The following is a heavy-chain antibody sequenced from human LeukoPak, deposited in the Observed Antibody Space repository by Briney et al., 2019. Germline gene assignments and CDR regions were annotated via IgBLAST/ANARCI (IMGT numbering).Heavy chain of an antibody. J-gene: IGHJ4*02. Sequence: GGSLRLSCAASGFTFSSYEMHWVRQAPGKGLEWVSYISSSGSTIYYADSVKGRFTISRDNAKNSLYLQMNSLRAEDTAVYYCAKVGLTVTTILDYFDNWGQGTLVTVSS. CDR1: GFTFSSYE. V-gene: IGHV3-48*03. CDR2: ISSSGSTI. CDR3: AKVGLTVTTILDYFDN. D-gene: IGHD4-11*01.